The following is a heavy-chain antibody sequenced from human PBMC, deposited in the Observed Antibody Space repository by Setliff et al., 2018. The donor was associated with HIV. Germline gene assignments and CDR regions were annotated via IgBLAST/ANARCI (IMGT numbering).Heavy chain of an antibody. CDR2: IYYSGST. D-gene: IGHD7-27*01. CDR1: GGSISSHY. J-gene: IGHJ4*02. V-gene: IGHV4-59*11. Sequence: SETLSLTCTVSGGSISSHYWSWIRQPPGKGLEWIGYIYYSGSTNYNPSLKSRVTISVDTSKNQFSLKLSSVTAADTAVYYCARAEVWGVDYWGQGTLVTVS. CDR3: ARAEVWGVDY.